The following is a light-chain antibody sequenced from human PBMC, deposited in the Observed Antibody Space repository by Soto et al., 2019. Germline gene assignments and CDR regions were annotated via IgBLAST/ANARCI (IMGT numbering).Light chain of an antibody. CDR3: QQYGRSPRT. V-gene: IGKV3-20*01. CDR1: QSVSSSY. Sequence: EIMLSQSPGTLSLYPGERATLSCRASQSVSSSYLAWYQQKPGQAPRLLIYGASSRATGIPDRFSGSGSGTDFTLTISRLEPEDSAVYYCQQYGRSPRTFGQGTKVEIK. CDR2: GAS. J-gene: IGKJ1*01.